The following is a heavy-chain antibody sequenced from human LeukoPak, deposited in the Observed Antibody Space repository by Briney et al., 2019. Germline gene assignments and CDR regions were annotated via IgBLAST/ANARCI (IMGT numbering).Heavy chain of an antibody. CDR1: GGSISSYY. V-gene: IGHV4-4*07. Sequence: PSETLSLTCTVSGGSISSYYWSWIRQPAGKGLEWIGRIYISGSTNYNPSLKSRVTMSVDTSKNQFSLKLSSVTAADTAVYYCASLRVGSSFGYQYYIDVWGKGTTVTVSS. CDR2: IYISGST. J-gene: IGHJ6*03. D-gene: IGHD6-13*01. CDR3: ASLRVGSSFGYQYYIDV.